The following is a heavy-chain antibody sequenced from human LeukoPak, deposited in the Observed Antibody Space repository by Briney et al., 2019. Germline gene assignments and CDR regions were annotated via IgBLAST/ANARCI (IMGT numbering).Heavy chain of an antibody. Sequence: SETPSLTCTVSGGSISSSSYYWGWIRQPPGKGLEWIGSIYYSGSTYYNPSLKSRVTISVDTSKNQFSLKLSSVTAADTAVYYCARHPSGSYWGAGAFDIWGQGTMVTVSS. V-gene: IGHV4-39*01. CDR3: ARHPSGSYWGAGAFDI. CDR1: GGSISSSSYY. CDR2: IYYSGST. J-gene: IGHJ3*02. D-gene: IGHD1-26*01.